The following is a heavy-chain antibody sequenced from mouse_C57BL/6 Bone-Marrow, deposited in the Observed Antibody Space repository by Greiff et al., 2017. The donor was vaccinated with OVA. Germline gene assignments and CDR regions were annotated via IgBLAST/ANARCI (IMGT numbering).Heavy chain of an antibody. J-gene: IGHJ3*01. CDR3: AREDYYGSSYGFAY. CDR1: GFTFSSYT. V-gene: IGHV5-9*01. CDR2: ISGGGGNT. Sequence: VQVVESGGGLVKPGGSLKLSCAASGFTFSSYTMSWVRQTPEKRLEWVATISGGGGNTYYPDSVKGRFTISRDNAKNTLYLQMSSLRSEDTALYYCAREDYYGSSYGFAYWGQGTLVTVSA. D-gene: IGHD1-1*01.